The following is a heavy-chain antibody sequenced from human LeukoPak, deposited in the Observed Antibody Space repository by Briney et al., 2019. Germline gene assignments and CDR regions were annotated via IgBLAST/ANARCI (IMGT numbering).Heavy chain of an antibody. CDR1: EFAFGSYA. CDR3: ARLGVPAAGTYNWFDP. J-gene: IGHJ5*02. D-gene: IGHD6-13*01. V-gene: IGHV3-48*03. CDR2: ISSSGSTI. Sequence: GGSLRLSCAASEFAFGSYAMHWVRQTPGKGLEWVSYISSSGSTIFYADSVKGRFTISRDNAKNSLYLQMNSLRADDTAVYYCARLGVPAAGTYNWFDPWGQGTLVTVSS.